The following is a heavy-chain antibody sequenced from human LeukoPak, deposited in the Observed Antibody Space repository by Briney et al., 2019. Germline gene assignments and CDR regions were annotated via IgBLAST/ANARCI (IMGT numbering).Heavy chain of an antibody. V-gene: IGHV4-34*01. J-gene: IGHJ4*02. CDR3: ARDEDGAAARNFDS. CDR1: GGSFSGYY. D-gene: IGHD6-13*01. CDR2: INHSGST. Sequence: SETLSLTCAVYGGSFSGYYWSWIRQPPGKGLEWIGEINHSGSTNYNPSLKSRVTISVDTSKNQFSLKLSSVTAADTAVYYCARDEDGAAARNFDSWGQGILVTVSS.